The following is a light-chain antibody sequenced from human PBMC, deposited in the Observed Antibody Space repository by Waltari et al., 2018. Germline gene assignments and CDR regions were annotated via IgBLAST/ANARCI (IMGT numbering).Light chain of an antibody. CDR1: QSISTN. CDR3: QQYDKWLRYS. CDR2: GAS. V-gene: IGKV3-15*01. Sequence: IVMTQSPATLSVYPGERATLSCRASQSISTNLAWFQEKPGQAPRLLIYGASTRATGVPARFSGSGSGTYFTLVISSLQSEDFAVYYCQQYDKWLRYSFGQGTKLEIK. J-gene: IGKJ2*01.